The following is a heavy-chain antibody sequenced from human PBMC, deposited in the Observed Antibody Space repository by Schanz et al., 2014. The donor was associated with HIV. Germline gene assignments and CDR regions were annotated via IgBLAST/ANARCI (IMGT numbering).Heavy chain of an antibody. V-gene: IGHV3-33*01. CDR1: GFSFSSYG. Sequence: QVQLVESGGGVVQPGRSLRLSCAASGFSFSSYGMHWVRQAPGKGLEWGAILWFDGSIDYYVDSVKGRFTVFRDNSKNTLYLQMNSLSPEDTAVYYCARDNRGDYYLDSWGQGTLVTVSS. J-gene: IGHJ1*01. CDR2: LWFDGSID. CDR3: ARDNRGDYYLDS. D-gene: IGHD4-17*01.